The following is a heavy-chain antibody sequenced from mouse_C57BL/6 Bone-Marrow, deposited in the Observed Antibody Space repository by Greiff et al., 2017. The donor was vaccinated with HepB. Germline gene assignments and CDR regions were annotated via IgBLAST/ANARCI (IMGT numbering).Heavy chain of an antibody. D-gene: IGHD1-1*01. CDR1: GYTFTSYW. CDR3: ASITTVVALYYYAMDY. Sequence: QVQLQQPGAELVKPGDSVKLSCKASGYTFTSYWMHWVKQRPGQGLEWIGMIHPNSGSTNYNEKFKSKATLTVDKSSSTAYMQLSSLTSEDSAVYDCASITTVVALYYYAMDYWGQGTSVTVSS. V-gene: IGHV1-64*01. CDR2: IHPNSGST. J-gene: IGHJ4*01.